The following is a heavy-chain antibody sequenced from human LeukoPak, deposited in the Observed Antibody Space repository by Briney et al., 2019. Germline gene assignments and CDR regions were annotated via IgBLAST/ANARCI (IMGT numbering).Heavy chain of an antibody. CDR1: GFTFSSYS. D-gene: IGHD5-18*01. Sequence: GGSLRLSCAASGFTFSSYSMNWVHQAPGKGLEWVSYISSSSSTIYYADSVKGRFTISRDNAKTSLYLQMNSLRAEDTAVYYCARDLSGVTGYTYGRGIDYWGQGTLVTVSS. CDR3: ARDLSGVTGYTYGRGIDY. V-gene: IGHV3-48*04. CDR2: ISSSSSTI. J-gene: IGHJ4*02.